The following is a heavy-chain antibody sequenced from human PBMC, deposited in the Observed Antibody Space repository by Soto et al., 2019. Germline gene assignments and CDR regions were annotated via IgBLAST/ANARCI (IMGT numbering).Heavy chain of an antibody. V-gene: IGHV3-23*01. D-gene: IGHD1-26*01. Sequence: ESGGDLVQPGGSLRLSCAASGFSFRSYAMGWVRQAPGKGLNWVSSISAGGDGTYYADSVKGRFTISRDNSKNTMYLQMTSLRADDTAVYYCADGGRYPYYWGPGTLVSVSS. CDR1: GFSFRSYA. CDR3: ADGGRYPYY. J-gene: IGHJ4*02. CDR2: ISAGGDGT.